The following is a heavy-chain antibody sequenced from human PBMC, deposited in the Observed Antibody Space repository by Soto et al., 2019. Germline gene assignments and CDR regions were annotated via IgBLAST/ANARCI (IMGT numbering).Heavy chain of an antibody. J-gene: IGHJ3*02. CDR3: ASPNWAGQDAFDI. CDR2: INPTGDST. Sequence: ASVKVSCKASGYTFTNYYVHWVRQAPGEGLEWMGMINPTGDSTTYSQKFQGRVTMTRDMSTSTVYMELYTLRSEDTAVYYCASPNWAGQDAFDIWGQGTMVTVSS. D-gene: IGHD1-1*01. CDR1: GYTFTNYY. V-gene: IGHV1-46*01.